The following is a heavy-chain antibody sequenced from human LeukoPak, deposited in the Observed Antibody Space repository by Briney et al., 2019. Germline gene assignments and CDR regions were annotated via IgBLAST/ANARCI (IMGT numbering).Heavy chain of an antibody. CDR3: ARGVTVVGYYFDY. V-gene: IGHV6-1*01. CDR2: TYYRSKWYN. J-gene: IGHJ4*02. CDR1: GDSVSTNSGA. D-gene: IGHD6-19*01. Sequence: SQTLSLTCAISGDSVSTNSGAWHWIRQSPSRGLEWLGRTYYRSKWYNDYAVSVKSRITINPDTSKNQFSLQLNSVSPEDTAVYYCARGVTVVGYYFDYWGQGTLVTVSS.